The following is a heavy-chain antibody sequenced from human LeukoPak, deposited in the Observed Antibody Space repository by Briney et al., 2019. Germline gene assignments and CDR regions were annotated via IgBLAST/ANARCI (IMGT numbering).Heavy chain of an antibody. V-gene: IGHV3-21*01. D-gene: IGHD6-13*01. CDR3: AREGQQLVHPGSYYYYMDV. CDR2: ISSSSSYI. Sequence: PGGSLRLSCAASGFTFSSYSMNWVRQAPGKGLEWVSSISSSSSYIYYADSVKGRFTISRDNAKNSLYLQMNSLRAEDTAVYYCAREGQQLVHPGSYYYYMDVWGKGTTVTVSS. CDR1: GFTFSSYS. J-gene: IGHJ6*03.